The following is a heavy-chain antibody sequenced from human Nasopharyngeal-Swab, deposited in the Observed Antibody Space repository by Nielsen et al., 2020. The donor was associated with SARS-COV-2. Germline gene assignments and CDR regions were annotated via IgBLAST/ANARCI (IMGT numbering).Heavy chain of an antibody. J-gene: IGHJ4*02. D-gene: IGHD2-2*01. CDR2: MNPDSGNT. Sequence: ASVKVSCKASGYTFTSYDINWVRQATGQGLEWMGWMNPDSGNTGYVQKFQGRVTMTRNTSISTASMELSSLRSDDTAVYYCARSVVVPAANLDYWGQGTLVTVSS. CDR3: ARSVVVPAANLDY. V-gene: IGHV1-8*01. CDR1: GYTFTSYD.